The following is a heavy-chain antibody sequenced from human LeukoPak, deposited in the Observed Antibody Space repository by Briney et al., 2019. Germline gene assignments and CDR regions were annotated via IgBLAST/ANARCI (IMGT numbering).Heavy chain of an antibody. CDR3: ARDLYYGSGSYYNLHGY. CDR2: ISSSSSTI. D-gene: IGHD3-10*01. J-gene: IGHJ4*02. Sequence: GGSLRLSCAASGFTFSSYSMNWVRQAAGKGPGWDSYISSSSSTIYYADSVKGRFTISRDNAKNSLYLQMNSLRAEDTAVYYCARDLYYGSGSYYNLHGYWGQGTLVTVSS. V-gene: IGHV3-48*01. CDR1: GFTFSSYS.